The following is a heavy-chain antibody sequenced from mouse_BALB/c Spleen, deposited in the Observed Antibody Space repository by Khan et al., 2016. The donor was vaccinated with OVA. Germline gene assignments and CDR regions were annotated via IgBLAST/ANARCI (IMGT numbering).Heavy chain of an antibody. CDR2: VSTGGSYT. D-gene: IGHD1-1*01. V-gene: IGHV5-6*01. CDR3: TRSAYYYDCEGFAY. CDR1: GFTFSTYG. J-gene: IGHJ3*01. Sequence: EVELVESGGDLVKPGGSLKLSCAASGFTFSTYGMSWVRQTPDKRLEWVATVSTGGSYTYYPASVKGRFTISRDNAKNTLYLQMNGLKSEDTAMFYCTRSAYYYDCEGFAYWGQGTLVTVSA.